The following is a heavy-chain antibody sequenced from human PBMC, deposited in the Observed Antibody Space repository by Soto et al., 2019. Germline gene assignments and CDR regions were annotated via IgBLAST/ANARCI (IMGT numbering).Heavy chain of an antibody. CDR2: MYFDESP. V-gene: IGHV4-59*01. J-gene: IGHJ4*02. CDR3: ASLWNFFDF. Sequence: TLSLTCTVSGASISSYYWSWIRQPPGKGLEWIGYMYFDESPKYNPSLKSRVTMSVDTSKNQFSLKLRSVTAADTAVYYCASLWNFFDFWGQGALVTVSS. D-gene: IGHD2-21*01. CDR1: GASISSYY.